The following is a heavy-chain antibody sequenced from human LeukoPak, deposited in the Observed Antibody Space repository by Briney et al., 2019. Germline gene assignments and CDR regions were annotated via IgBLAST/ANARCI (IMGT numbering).Heavy chain of an antibody. Sequence: PSETLSLTCTVSGGSISSYYWSWIRQPPVKGLEWIGYIYYSGSTNYNPSLKSRVTISVDTSKNQFSLKLSSVTAADTAVYYCASLDSSGYPYNWFDPWGQGTLVTVSS. CDR2: IYYSGST. J-gene: IGHJ5*02. D-gene: IGHD3-22*01. CDR3: ASLDSSGYPYNWFDP. V-gene: IGHV4-59*08. CDR1: GGSISSYY.